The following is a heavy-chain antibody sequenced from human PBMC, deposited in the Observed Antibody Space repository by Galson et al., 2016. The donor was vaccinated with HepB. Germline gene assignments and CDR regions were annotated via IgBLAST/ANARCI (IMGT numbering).Heavy chain of an antibody. CDR2: VSGSASGT. CDR3: AKDPYYYGSGSYYFDY. Sequence: SLRLSCAASGFTFSTYAMSWVRQAPGKGLEWVSGVSGSASGTYYADSVKGRLSISRDNSKNTLFLQMNSLRTEDTAVYYCAKDPYYYGSGSYYFDYWGQGTLVTVSS. V-gene: IGHV3-23*01. D-gene: IGHD3-10*01. CDR1: GFTFSTYA. J-gene: IGHJ4*02.